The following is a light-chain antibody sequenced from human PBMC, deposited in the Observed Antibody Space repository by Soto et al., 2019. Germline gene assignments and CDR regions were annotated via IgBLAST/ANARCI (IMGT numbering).Light chain of an antibody. V-gene: IGLV2-8*01. CDR2: EVS. Sequence: VLTQPPSASGSPGQSVTISCTGTSSDVGGYNYVSWYQQHPGKAPKLMIYEVSKRPSGVPDRFSGSKSGNTASLTVSGLQAEGEADYYCSSYAGSNNVFGTGTKVTVL. CDR3: SSYAGSNNV. J-gene: IGLJ1*01. CDR1: SSDVGGYNY.